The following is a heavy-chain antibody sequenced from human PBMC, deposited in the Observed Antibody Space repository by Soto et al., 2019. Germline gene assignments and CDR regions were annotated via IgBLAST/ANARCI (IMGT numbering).Heavy chain of an antibody. J-gene: IGHJ6*02. CDR2: IYWDGDE. D-gene: IGHD2-15*01. CDR1: GFSLSTSGVG. Sequence: QITLKESGPTLVKPTQTLTLTCTFSGFSLSTSGVGVVWIRQPPGKALEWLALIYWDGDERYSPFLKSRLTITKDTSKNQVALTMTNMDPVDTATYYCAHKGGRGAGMVVWGQGTTVTVSS. V-gene: IGHV2-5*02. CDR3: AHKGGRGAGMVV.